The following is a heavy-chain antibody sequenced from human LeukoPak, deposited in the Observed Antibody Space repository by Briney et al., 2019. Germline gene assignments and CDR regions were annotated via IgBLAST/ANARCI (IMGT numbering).Heavy chain of an antibody. Sequence: GGSLRLSCAASGFTFSSYWMHWVRQAPGKGLVWVSRINSDGSSTSYADSVKGRFTISRDNAKNSLYLQMNSLSAEDTAVYYCARDRDIVAVAPKAFDIWGQGTMVTVSS. D-gene: IGHD2-15*01. V-gene: IGHV3-74*01. J-gene: IGHJ3*02. CDR3: ARDRDIVAVAPKAFDI. CDR1: GFTFSSYW. CDR2: INSDGSST.